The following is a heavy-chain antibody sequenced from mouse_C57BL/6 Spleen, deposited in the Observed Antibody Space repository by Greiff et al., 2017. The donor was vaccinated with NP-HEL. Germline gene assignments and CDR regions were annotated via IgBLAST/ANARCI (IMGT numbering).Heavy chain of an antibody. CDR1: GYTFTDYY. CDR2: INPNNGGT. CDR3: ALMITAMDY. Sequence: VQLQQSGPELVKPGASVKISCKASGYTFTDYYMNWVKQSHGKSLEWIGDINPNNGGTSYNQKFKGKATVTVDKSSSTAYMELRSLTSEDSAVYYCALMITAMDYWGQGTSVTVSS. V-gene: IGHV1-26*01. J-gene: IGHJ4*01. D-gene: IGHD2-4*01.